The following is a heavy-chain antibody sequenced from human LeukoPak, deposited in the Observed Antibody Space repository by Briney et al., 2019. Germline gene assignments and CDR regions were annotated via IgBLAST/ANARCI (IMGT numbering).Heavy chain of an antibody. J-gene: IGHJ5*02. V-gene: IGHV3-23*01. CDR3: AKADGSWTYDP. CDR1: GFTFSSYA. CDR2: ISASGGST. Sequence: GGSLRLSCAASGFTFSSYAMSWVRQAPGKGLEWVSAISASGGSTHYADSVKGRFTISRDNSKNTLFLQMNSLRAEDTAVYYCAKADGSWTYDPWGQGTLVTVSS. D-gene: IGHD5-24*01.